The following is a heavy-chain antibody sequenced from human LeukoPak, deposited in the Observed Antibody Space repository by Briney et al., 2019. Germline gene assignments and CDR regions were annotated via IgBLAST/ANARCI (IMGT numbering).Heavy chain of an antibody. D-gene: IGHD3-16*01. CDR3: ARGGGLDV. CDR1: GFTFSSYW. CDR2: IKQDGSEK. J-gene: IGHJ6*02. Sequence: PGGSLRLSCAASGFTFSSYWMHWVRQAPGKGLEWVANIKQDGSEKHYVDSVKGRFTISRDNAKNSLYLQMSNLRAEDTAVYFCARGGGLDVWGQGATVTVSS. V-gene: IGHV3-7*03.